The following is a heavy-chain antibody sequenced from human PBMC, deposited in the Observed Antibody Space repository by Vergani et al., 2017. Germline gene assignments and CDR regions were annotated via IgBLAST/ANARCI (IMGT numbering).Heavy chain of an antibody. V-gene: IGHV1-69*13. D-gene: IGHD6-13*01. Sequence: QVQLVQSGAEVKKPGSSVKVSCKASGGTFSSYAISWVRQAPGQGLEWMGRIIPIFGTANYAQKFQGRVTITADECTSTAYMELSSLRSEDTAVYYCARAQAAAEDPYYDDYGMDVWGQGTTVTVSS. CDR3: ARAQAAAEDPYYDDYGMDV. CDR2: IIPIFGTA. CDR1: GGTFSSYA. J-gene: IGHJ6*02.